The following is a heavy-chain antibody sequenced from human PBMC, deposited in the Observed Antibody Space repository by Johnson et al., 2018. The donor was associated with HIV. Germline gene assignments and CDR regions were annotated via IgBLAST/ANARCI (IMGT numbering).Heavy chain of an antibody. Sequence: QVQLVESGGGVVQPGRSLRLSCAASGFTFSSYAMHWVRQAPGKGLEWVAVISYDGSNKYYADSVKGRFTISRDNAKHTLYLQLNSLRAEDTAVYYCAKEERHAFDIWGQGTMVTVSS. CDR1: GFTFSSYA. CDR2: ISYDGSNK. CDR3: AKEERHAFDI. V-gene: IGHV3-30*04. J-gene: IGHJ3*02.